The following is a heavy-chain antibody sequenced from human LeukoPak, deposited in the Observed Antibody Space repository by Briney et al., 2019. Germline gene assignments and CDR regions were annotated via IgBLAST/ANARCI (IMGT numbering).Heavy chain of an antibody. CDR1: GYSFTSYW. CDR2: IYPGDSDT. D-gene: IGHD2-15*01. CDR3: ARRYSVAGEYFDY. J-gene: IGHJ4*02. Sequence: GESLQISCKGSGYSFTSYWIGWVRQMPGKGLEWMGIIYPGDSDTRYSPSFQGQVTISADKSISTAYLQWSSLKASDTAMYYCARRYSVAGEYFDYWGQGTLVTVSS. V-gene: IGHV5-51*01.